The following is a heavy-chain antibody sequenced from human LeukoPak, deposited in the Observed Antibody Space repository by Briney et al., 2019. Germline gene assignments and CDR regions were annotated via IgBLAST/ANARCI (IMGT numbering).Heavy chain of an antibody. Sequence: GGSLCLSCAASGFTFSSNAFNWVRQPQATGLGWVAVISYDGSNKYYADSVKGRFTISRDNSKNTLYLQMNSLRAEDTAVYYCAKDKGTSGSIDYWGQGTLVTVSS. CDR2: ISYDGSNK. V-gene: IGHV3-30*18. D-gene: IGHD5-12*01. CDR1: GFTFSSNA. CDR3: AKDKGTSGSIDY. J-gene: IGHJ4*02.